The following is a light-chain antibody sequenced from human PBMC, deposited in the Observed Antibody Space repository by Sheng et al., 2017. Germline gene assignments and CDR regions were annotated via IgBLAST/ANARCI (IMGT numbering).Light chain of an antibody. CDR1: SSNIGSSD. CDR3: AAWDDSLTGLYV. CDR2: NNN. V-gene: IGLV1-47*01. Sequence: QSVLTQPPSASGTPGQRVTISCSGSSSNIGSSDVYWYQQLPGMAPRLLIYNNNQRPSGVPERFSASKSGTSAFLAISGLQSEDEADYYCAAWDDSLTGLYVFATGTKVTV. J-gene: IGLJ1*01.